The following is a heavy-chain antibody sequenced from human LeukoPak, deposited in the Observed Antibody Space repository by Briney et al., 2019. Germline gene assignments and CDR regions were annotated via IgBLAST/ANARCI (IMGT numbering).Heavy chain of an antibody. D-gene: IGHD3-9*01. CDR3: AKDPTSVGGRHDWLLDS. CDR2: ITASGTAM. CDR1: GFTFSSYS. J-gene: IGHJ5*02. Sequence: PGGSLRLSCAASGFTFSSYSMNWVRQAPGKGLEWVSHITASGTAMFYADSVKGRFTISRDNSKNTLYLQMNYLRAEDTAVYYCAKDPTSVGGRHDWLLDSWGQGTLVTVSS. V-gene: IGHV3-23*01.